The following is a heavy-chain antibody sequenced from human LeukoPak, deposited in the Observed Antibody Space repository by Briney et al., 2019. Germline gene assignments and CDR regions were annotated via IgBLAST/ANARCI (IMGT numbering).Heavy chain of an antibody. V-gene: IGHV3-23*01. CDR1: GFTFSSYG. J-gene: IGHJ4*02. Sequence: QPGGSLRLSCAASGFTFSSYGMTWVRQAPGKGLEWVSTICGNCRNTHYRDSVKGRFTISRDNSKNTLYLQMSSLRAEDTAVYYCTRDVGVVMFDYWGQGTLVTVSS. D-gene: IGHD3-3*01. CDR3: TRDVGVVMFDY. CDR2: ICGNCRNT.